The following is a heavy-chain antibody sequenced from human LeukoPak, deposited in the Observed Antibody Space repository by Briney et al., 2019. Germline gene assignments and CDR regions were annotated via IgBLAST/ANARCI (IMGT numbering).Heavy chain of an antibody. V-gene: IGHV3-21*01. D-gene: IGHD3-22*01. CDR3: AREFRTYYYDSSGKNTPLLDY. CDR2: ISSSSSYI. CDR1: GFTFSSYS. J-gene: IGHJ4*02. Sequence: GGSLRLSCAASGFTFSSYSMNWVRQAPGKGLEWVSSISSSSSYIYYADSVKGRFTISRDNAKNSLYLQMNSLRAEDTAVYYCAREFRTYYYDSSGKNTPLLDYWGQGTLVTVSS.